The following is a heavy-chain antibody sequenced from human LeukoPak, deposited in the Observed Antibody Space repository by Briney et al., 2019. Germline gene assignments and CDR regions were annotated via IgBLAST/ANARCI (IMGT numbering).Heavy chain of an antibody. V-gene: IGHV4-39*07. CDR3: ARERFDGSGSYYTGLVDY. CDR2: IYSSGST. J-gene: IGHJ4*02. D-gene: IGHD3-10*01. CDR1: GGSISSTSYY. Sequence: SETLSLTCTVSGGSISSTSYYWGWIRQPPGKALEWIGSIYSSGSTSYDPSLKSRVTISVDTSKNQFSLKLSSVTAADTAVYYCARERFDGSGSYYTGLVDYWGQGTLVTVSS.